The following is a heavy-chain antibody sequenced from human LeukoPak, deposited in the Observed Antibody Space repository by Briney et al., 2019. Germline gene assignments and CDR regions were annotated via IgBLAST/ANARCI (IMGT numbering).Heavy chain of an antibody. CDR1: GLIFSDYT. V-gene: IGHV3-7*01. Sequence: PGGSLRLSCAGPGLIFSDYTMHWVRQAPGKGLEWVANIKQDGSEKYYVDSVKGRFTISRDNAKNSLYLQMNSLRAEDTAVYYCARGPALQYSSGWYSYYYYMDVWGKGTTVTISS. J-gene: IGHJ6*03. CDR2: IKQDGSEK. CDR3: ARGPALQYSSGWYSYYYYMDV. D-gene: IGHD6-19*01.